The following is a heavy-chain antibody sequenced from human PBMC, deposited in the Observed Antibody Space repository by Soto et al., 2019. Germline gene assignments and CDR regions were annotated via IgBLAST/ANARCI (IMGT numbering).Heavy chain of an antibody. CDR3: AKDLHIVVVVAATVGAFDY. V-gene: IGHV3-23*01. Sequence: GGSLRLSCAASGFTFSSYAMSWVRQAPGKGLEWVSAISGSGGSTYYADSVKGRFTISRDNSKNTLYLQMNSLRAEDTAVYYCAKDLHIVVVVAATVGAFDYWGQGTLVTVSS. CDR2: ISGSGGST. J-gene: IGHJ4*02. CDR1: GFTFSSYA. D-gene: IGHD2-15*01.